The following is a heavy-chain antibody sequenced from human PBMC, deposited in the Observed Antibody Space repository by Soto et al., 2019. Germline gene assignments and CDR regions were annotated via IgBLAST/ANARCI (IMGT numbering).Heavy chain of an antibody. CDR3: AKRSLYSSGDVDY. CDR1: GFTFSSYA. V-gene: IGHV3-23*01. J-gene: IGHJ4*02. CDR2: ISGSGANT. D-gene: IGHD6-19*01. Sequence: EVQLLESGGGLVQPGGSLRLSCAASGFTFSSYAMSWVRQAAGKGLEWVSTISGSGANTYYADSVKGRFTISRDNSKNTLYLRMNSLRAEDTAVYYCAKRSLYSSGDVDYWGQGTLVTVSS.